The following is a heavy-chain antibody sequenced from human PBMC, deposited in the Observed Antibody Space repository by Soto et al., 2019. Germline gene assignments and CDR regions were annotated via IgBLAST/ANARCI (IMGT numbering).Heavy chain of an antibody. CDR1: GYTFTGYY. J-gene: IGHJ6*02. CDR3: ARARIRGYSGYDRPDPYYYYYGMDV. Sequence: ASVKVSCKASGYTFTGYYIHWVRQAPGQGLEWMGWINPNSGGTNYAQKFQGRVTMTRDTSISTAYMELSRLRSDDTAVYYCARARIRGYSGYDRPDPYYYYYGMDVWGQGTTVTVSS. V-gene: IGHV1-2*02. CDR2: INPNSGGT. D-gene: IGHD5-12*01.